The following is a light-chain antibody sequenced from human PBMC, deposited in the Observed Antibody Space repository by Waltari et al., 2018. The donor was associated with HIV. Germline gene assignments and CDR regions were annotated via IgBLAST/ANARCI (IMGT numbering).Light chain of an antibody. Sequence: LTQPASVSGAPGQKITISCTGHWGNIGSLNNVHWYQQPPGAAPKLLIYDHSHRPSGVPDRFSAPRSGPSASLTIAGLQTEDEAEYFCLAFDVGLGHWVFVEGAMLTVL. CDR3: LAFDVGLGHWV. J-gene: IGLJ3*02. CDR2: DHS. V-gene: IGLV1-40*01. CDR1: WGNIGSLNN.